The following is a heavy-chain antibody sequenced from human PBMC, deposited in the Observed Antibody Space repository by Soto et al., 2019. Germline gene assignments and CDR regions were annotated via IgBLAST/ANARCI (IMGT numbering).Heavy chain of an antibody. Sequence: PSETLSLTCTVSGGSISRYYWNWIRQPPGKGLEWIGYIYYSGSTNYNPSLKSRVTISVDTSKNKFSLKLSSVTAADTAMYYCARAYGSGSHYEYYFDYWGQGTLVTVSS. J-gene: IGHJ4*02. CDR3: ARAYGSGSHYEYYFDY. V-gene: IGHV4-59*01. CDR1: GGSISRYY. D-gene: IGHD3-10*01. CDR2: IYYSGST.